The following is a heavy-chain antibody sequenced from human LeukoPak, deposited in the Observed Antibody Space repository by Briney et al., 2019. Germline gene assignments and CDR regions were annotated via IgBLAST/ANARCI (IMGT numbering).Heavy chain of an antibody. D-gene: IGHD3-3*01. CDR2: IDVTTGIS. V-gene: IGHV3-23*01. J-gene: IGHJ4*02. Sequence: PGGSLRLSCAASGFTFSTYSMSWVRQAPGKGLEWVSTIDVTTGISYYADSVKGRFPISRDNFQNTLFLQLNNLRVDYTAVYYGAKVNYDHPYYWGQGTLVTVSS. CDR3: AKVNYDHPYY. CDR1: GFTFSTYS.